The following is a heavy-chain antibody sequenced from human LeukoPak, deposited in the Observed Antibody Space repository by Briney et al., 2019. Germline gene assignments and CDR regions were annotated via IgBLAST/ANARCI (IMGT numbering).Heavy chain of an antibody. D-gene: IGHD2-2*01. CDR3: AGRGSSSGTFDV. Sequence: PSETLSLTCTVSGGSISSYYWTWIRQPAGKRREWIGRIYTSGGTNYNPSLKSRVTMSVDKSKNQISLNLASLTAADTALYYCAGRGSSSGTFDVWGPGTFVTVSS. V-gene: IGHV4-4*07. J-gene: IGHJ3*01. CDR1: GGSISSYY. CDR2: IYTSGGT.